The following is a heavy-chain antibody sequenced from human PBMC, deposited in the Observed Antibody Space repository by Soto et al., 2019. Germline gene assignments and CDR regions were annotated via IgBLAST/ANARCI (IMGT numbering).Heavy chain of an antibody. CDR2: IWYDGSNK. CDR1: GFTFSSYG. D-gene: IGHD1-1*01. J-gene: IGHJ4*02. Sequence: PGGSRRLSCAASGFTFSSYGMHWVRQAPGKGLEWVAVIWYDGSNKYYADSVKGRFTISRDNSKNTLYLQMNSLRAEDTAVYYCARDRNSPWYYFDYWGQGPLVTVSS. V-gene: IGHV3-33*01. CDR3: ARDRNSPWYYFDY.